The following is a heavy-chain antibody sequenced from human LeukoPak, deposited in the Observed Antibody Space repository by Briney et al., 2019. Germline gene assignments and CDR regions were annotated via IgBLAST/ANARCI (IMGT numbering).Heavy chain of an antibody. Sequence: SETLSLTCTVSGGSISGYYWSWVRQFPGKGLEWIGDIYYSGSTTYSPSFKSRVTISLDTSKNQFSLILTSLTAADTAVYFCASGYTSTWYLVLAYWGQGTLVTVSS. CDR2: IYYSGST. CDR1: GGSISGYY. V-gene: IGHV4-59*01. D-gene: IGHD6-13*01. J-gene: IGHJ1*01. CDR3: ASGYTSTWYLVLAY.